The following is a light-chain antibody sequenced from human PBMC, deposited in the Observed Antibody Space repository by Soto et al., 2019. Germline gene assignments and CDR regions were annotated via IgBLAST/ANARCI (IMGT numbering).Light chain of an antibody. CDR2: AAS. CDR3: QQSYSTPLT. CDR1: QSISSY. J-gene: IGKJ4*01. V-gene: IGKV1-39*01. Sequence: DIQMTQSPSSLSASVGERVTITCRASQSISSYLNWYQQKPGKAPKLLIYAASSLQSGVPSRFSGSGSGTDFTLTISSLQPEDFATYYCQQSYSTPLTVGGGTKVDIK.